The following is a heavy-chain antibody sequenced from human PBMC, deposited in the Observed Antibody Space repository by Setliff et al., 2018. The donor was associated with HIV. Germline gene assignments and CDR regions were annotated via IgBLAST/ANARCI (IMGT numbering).Heavy chain of an antibody. Sequence: PSETLSLTCGVHGASFSGYYQSWIRQPPGKGLEWIEEIDHRGNSNCIVSLKSRVTISVDTSKNQFSLKLSSVTAADTAVYYCARAHIGIAARWSGWFDPWGQGTLVTVS. V-gene: IGHV4-34*01. CDR3: ARAHIGIAARWSGWFDP. J-gene: IGHJ5*02. CDR2: IDHRGNS. CDR1: GASFSGYY. D-gene: IGHD6-6*01.